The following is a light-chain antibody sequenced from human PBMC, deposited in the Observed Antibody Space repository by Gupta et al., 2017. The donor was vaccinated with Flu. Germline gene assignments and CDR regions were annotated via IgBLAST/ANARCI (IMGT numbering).Light chain of an antibody. V-gene: IGKV3-20*01. CDR2: GAS. CDR1: QSVTSAF. Sequence: EVVLTQSPATLSLSPGERATLSFGASQSVTSAFLAWYQQKPGQAPRLLIYGASNRATGIPDRFSGSGSGTDFTLTISRLEPEDFAVYYCLQDASSRVAFGQGTRLEIK. CDR3: LQDASSRVA. J-gene: IGKJ5*01.